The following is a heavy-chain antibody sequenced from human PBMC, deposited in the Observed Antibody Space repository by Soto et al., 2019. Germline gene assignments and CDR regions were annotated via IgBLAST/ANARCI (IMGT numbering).Heavy chain of an antibody. CDR1: GGTFNNYV. V-gene: IGHV1-69*06. D-gene: IGHD2-2*01. Sequence: SVKVSCKASGGTFNNYVINWVRQAPGQGLEWMAGIIPIFGTPNYAQKFQGRVTITADKSTSTAYMELNSLRSEDTAVYYCAGRCDGTNCLAHFDYWGQGTLVTAPQ. CDR3: AGRCDGTNCLAHFDY. CDR2: IIPIFGTP. J-gene: IGHJ4*02.